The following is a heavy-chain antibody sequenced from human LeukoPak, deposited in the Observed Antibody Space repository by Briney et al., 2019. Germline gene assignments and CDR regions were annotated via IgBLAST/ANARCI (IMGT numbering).Heavy chain of an antibody. CDR3: AKDLSYTSGSSDY. V-gene: IGHV3-23*01. CDR2: ITSDGDNT. Sequence: GGSLRLSCAASGFTFSAFAMTWVRQAPGKGLEWVSTITSDGDNTYSADSVKGRTTFSRDNSKNTLSLQLRSLRAEDTAVYYCAKDLSYTSGSSDYWGQGTLVTVSS. CDR1: GFTFSAFA. J-gene: IGHJ4*02. D-gene: IGHD6-19*01.